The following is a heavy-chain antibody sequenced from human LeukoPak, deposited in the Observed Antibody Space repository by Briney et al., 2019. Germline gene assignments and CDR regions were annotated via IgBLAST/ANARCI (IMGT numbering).Heavy chain of an antibody. D-gene: IGHD3-3*01. V-gene: IGHV5-51*01. CDR3: ARGGDFWSGYPQYYFDY. CDR2: IYPGDSDT. Sequence: GESLKISCEGSGYSFATYWIGWVRQMPGKGLEWMGIIYPGDSDTRYSPSFQGQVTISADKSISTAYLQWSSLKASDTAMYYCARGGDFWSGYPQYYFDYWGQGTLVTVSS. CDR1: GYSFATYW. J-gene: IGHJ4*02.